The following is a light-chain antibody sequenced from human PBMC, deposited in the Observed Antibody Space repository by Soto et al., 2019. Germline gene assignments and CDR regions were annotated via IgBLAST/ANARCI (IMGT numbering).Light chain of an antibody. J-gene: IGKJ1*01. V-gene: IGKV1-5*03. CDR3: QQYNTYPWT. CDR2: KAS. CDR1: QSISTW. Sequence: DIQMTQSPSTLSASVGDRVTLTCRASQSISTWLAWYQQKPGKAPKLLIFKASSLQTGVPSSFIGSRSGTAFTLTINSLQPDDFATYYCQQYNTYPWTFGQGTKVEIK.